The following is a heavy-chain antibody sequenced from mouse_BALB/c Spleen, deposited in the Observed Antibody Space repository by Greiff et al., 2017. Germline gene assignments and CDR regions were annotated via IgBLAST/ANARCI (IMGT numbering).Heavy chain of an antibody. CDR1: GFTFSSFG. CDR3: ARLDGNYLYYAMDY. D-gene: IGHD2-1*01. J-gene: IGHJ4*01. Sequence: EVQLVESGGGLVQPGGSRKLSCAASGFTFSSFGMHWVRQAPEKGLEWVAYISSGSSTIYYADTVKGRFTISRDNTKNTLFLQMTSLRSEDTAMYYCARLDGNYLYYAMDYWGQGTSVTVSS. CDR2: ISSGSSTI. V-gene: IGHV5-17*02.